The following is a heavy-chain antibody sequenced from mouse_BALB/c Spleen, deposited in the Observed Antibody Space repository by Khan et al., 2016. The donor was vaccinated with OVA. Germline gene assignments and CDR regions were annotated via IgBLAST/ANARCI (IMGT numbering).Heavy chain of an antibody. Sequence: QIQLVQSGPELKKPGETVRISCKASGYTFTTAGIQWVQKMPGKGLKWIGWINTHSGVPKYAEDFKGRFAFSLETSASTAYLQITNLKHEDTATYFCERGGADYYRNEGGAMDYWGQGTSVTVSS. CDR3: ERGGADYYRNEGGAMDY. CDR2: INTHSGVP. CDR1: GYTFTTAG. D-gene: IGHD2-5*01. J-gene: IGHJ4*01. V-gene: IGHV9-4*02.